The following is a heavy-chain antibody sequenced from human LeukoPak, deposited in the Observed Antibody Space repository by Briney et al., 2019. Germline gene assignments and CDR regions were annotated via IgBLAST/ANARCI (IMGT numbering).Heavy chain of an antibody. Sequence: PSETLSFTCTVSGYSISSGYYWGWIRQPPGKGLEWIGSIYHSGSTYYNPSLKSRVTISVDTSKNQFSLKLSSVTAADTAVYYCARVAHNVYDSSGSFDYWGQGTLVTVSS. J-gene: IGHJ4*02. V-gene: IGHV4-38-2*02. D-gene: IGHD3-22*01. CDR3: ARVAHNVYDSSGSFDY. CDR2: IYHSGST. CDR1: GYSISSGYY.